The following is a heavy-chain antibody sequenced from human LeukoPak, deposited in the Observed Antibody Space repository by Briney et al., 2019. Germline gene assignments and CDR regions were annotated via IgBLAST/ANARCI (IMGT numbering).Heavy chain of an antibody. Sequence: SETLSLTCTVSGGSISSAGYYWTWIRQHPGKGLEWIGYIYHSGSTYYGPSLQSRVTFSVDTSKNQFSLKLTSVTAADTAVYYCARWRDFGSGSPIRALDYWGQGTLVTVSS. J-gene: IGHJ4*02. D-gene: IGHD3-10*01. V-gene: IGHV4-31*03. CDR3: ARWRDFGSGSPIRALDY. CDR1: GGSISSAGYY. CDR2: IYHSGST.